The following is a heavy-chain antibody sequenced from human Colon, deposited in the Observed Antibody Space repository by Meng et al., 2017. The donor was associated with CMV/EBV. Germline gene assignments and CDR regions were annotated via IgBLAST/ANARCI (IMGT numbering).Heavy chain of an antibody. V-gene: IGHV3-74*01. CDR1: GLSVSIHY. D-gene: IGHD6-13*01. CDR2: INSDGSST. Sequence: GGSLRLSCAVSGLSVSIHYMSWLRQAPGKGLEWVSRINSDGSSTSYADSVKGRFTISRDNAKNTLYLQMNSLRAEDTAVYYCARGGAAGWGQGTLVTVSS. J-gene: IGHJ4*02. CDR3: ARGGAAG.